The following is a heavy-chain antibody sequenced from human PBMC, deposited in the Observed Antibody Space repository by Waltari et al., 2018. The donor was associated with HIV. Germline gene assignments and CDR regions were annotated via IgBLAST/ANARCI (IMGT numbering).Heavy chain of an antibody. D-gene: IGHD3-10*01. CDR3: TTLADTTMGRDWYFDL. CDR2: VSQKGDYV. J-gene: IGHJ2*01. Sequence: VYLVESGGGLVKPGGSLNLSCEGSGFGFRDYTMNWVRQAPGKGLEWVSSVSQKGDYVYYTDAMKGRLSITRDNSKNLMFLEMTRLRPEDSATYFCTTLADTTMGRDWYFDLWGRGVWVIVST. CDR1: GFGFRDYT. V-gene: IGHV3-21*04.